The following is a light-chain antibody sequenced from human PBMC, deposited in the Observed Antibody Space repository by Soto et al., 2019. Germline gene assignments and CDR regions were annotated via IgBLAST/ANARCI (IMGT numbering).Light chain of an antibody. CDR2: EVN. J-gene: IGLJ3*02. CDR1: NSDIGGYNY. CDR3: SSSTTSSTLV. Sequence: QSVLTQPASVSGSPGQSITISCTGTNSDIGGYNYVSWYQQHPGKAPKVMIYEVNNRPSGVSNRFSGSKSGNTASLTISGLQAEDEAEYYCSSSTTSSTLVFGGGTK. V-gene: IGLV2-14*01.